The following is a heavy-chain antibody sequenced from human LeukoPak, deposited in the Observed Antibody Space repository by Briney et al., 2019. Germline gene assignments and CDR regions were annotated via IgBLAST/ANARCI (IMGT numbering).Heavy chain of an antibody. D-gene: IGHD6-19*01. V-gene: IGHV3-23*01. J-gene: IGHJ4*02. CDR3: AKYSSGWYSGFDY. CDR1: GFAFSNYA. Sequence: GGSLRLSCAASGFAFSNYAMNWIRQAPGKGLECVSCISGSGGSTYYADSVKGRFTISRDNSKNTLYLQMNSLRGEDTAVYYCAKYSSGWYSGFDYWGQGTLVTVSS. CDR2: ISGSGGST.